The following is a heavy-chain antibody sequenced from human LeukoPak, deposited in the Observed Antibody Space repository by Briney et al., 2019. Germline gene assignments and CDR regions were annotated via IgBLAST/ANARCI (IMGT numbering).Heavy chain of an antibody. CDR3: ARGDCSVSGCHGGNWFDP. CDR2: INPNSGGT. Sequence: GASVEVSCKASGYTFTGYYIHWVRQAPGQGLEWMGWINPNSGGTKYAQNFQGRVTMTRDTSSSTAHMELSRLRSDDTAVYYCARGDCSVSGCHGGNWFDPWGQGTLVTVSS. V-gene: IGHV1-2*02. J-gene: IGHJ5*02. CDR1: GYTFTGYY. D-gene: IGHD2-15*01.